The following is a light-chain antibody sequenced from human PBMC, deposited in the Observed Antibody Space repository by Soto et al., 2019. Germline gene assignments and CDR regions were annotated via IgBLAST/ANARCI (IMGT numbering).Light chain of an antibody. CDR1: QPGVNF. CDR3: QQSYTTPWT. J-gene: IGKJ1*01. Sequence: DIQMTQSPSSLSASVGDRVTITCRASQPGVNFLNWYQQKPGRAPNLLICGTSKLHSGVPSRFSGSGSATDFSLTIASLHPEDFATYICQQSYTTPWTFGRGTKVDIK. V-gene: IGKV1-39*01. CDR2: GTS.